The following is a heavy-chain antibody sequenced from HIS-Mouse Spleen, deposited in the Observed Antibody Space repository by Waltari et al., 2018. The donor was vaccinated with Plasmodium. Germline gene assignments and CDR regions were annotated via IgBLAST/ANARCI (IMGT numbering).Heavy chain of an antibody. CDR1: GGSISSGGYY. CDR2: IYYRGST. V-gene: IGHV4-31*03. D-gene: IGHD6-6*01. Sequence: QVQLQESGPGLVKPSQTLSLTCTVSGGSISSGGYYWSWIRQHPGKGLEWIGYIYYRGSTYDNPSLKSRVTISVDTSKNQFSLKLSAVTAADTAVYYCARSLVRGSSVGFDYWGQGTLVTVSS. J-gene: IGHJ4*02. CDR3: ARSLVRGSSVGFDY.